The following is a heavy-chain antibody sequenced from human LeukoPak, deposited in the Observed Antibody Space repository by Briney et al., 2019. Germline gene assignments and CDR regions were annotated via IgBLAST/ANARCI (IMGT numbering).Heavy chain of an antibody. V-gene: IGHV1-18*01. CDR3: ARDRAYYDFWSGYYPTGY. CDR2: ISANNGNT. Sequence: ASVKVSCKASGYTFTNYGISWVRQAPGQGLEWMGWISANNGNTNYAQKIQGRVTMTTDTSTNTAYMELRSLRSDDTAVYYCARDRAYYDFWSGYYPTGYWGQGTLVTVSS. J-gene: IGHJ4*02. D-gene: IGHD3-3*01. CDR1: GYTFTNYG.